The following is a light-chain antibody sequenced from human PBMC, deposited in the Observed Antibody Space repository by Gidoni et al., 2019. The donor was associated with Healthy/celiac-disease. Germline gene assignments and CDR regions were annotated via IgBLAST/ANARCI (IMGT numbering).Light chain of an antibody. Sequence: DIVLTQSPGTLSLSPGERATLSCKASQSVSRNYLVWYQQTPGQAPRLLIFGASSRATGIPDRCSGSGSGTDFTLTISRLEPEDFAVYYCQQYGSSPYTFGQGTKLEIK. CDR3: QQYGSSPYT. V-gene: IGKV3-20*01. CDR2: GAS. J-gene: IGKJ2*01. CDR1: QSVSRNY.